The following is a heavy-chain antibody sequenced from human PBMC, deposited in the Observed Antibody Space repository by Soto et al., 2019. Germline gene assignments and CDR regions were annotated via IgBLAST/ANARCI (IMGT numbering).Heavy chain of an antibody. CDR2: ISGSGGSE. D-gene: IGHD5-18*01. CDR1: GFTFTSYA. V-gene: IGHV3-23*01. Sequence: GSLRLSCAVSGFTFTSYAMTWVRQAPGKGLEWVSAISGSGGSEFYADSVKGRFTISRDNSKNTLYLQMKSLRAEDTALYYCAKGDTTMITDYYAMGVWGQGTTVTVSS. J-gene: IGHJ6*02. CDR3: AKGDTTMITDYYAMGV.